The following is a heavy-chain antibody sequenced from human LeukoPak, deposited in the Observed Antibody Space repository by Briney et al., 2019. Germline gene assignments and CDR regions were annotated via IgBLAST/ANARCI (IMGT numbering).Heavy chain of an antibody. D-gene: IGHD6-6*01. V-gene: IGHV3-21*04. CDR1: GFTFSSYS. J-gene: IGHJ4*02. CDR2: ISSSSSYI. CDR3: AKSSWYSSSSLDFDY. Sequence: GGSLRLSCAASGFTFSSYSMNWVRQAPGKGLEWVSSISSSSSYIYYADSVKGRFTISRDNSKNTLYLQMNSLRAEDTAVYYCAKSSWYSSSSLDFDYWGQGTLVTVSS.